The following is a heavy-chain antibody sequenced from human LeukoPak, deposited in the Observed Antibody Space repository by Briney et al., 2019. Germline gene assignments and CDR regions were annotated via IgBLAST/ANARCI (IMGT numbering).Heavy chain of an antibody. CDR1: GGSISSGGYS. D-gene: IGHD2-15*01. Sequence: PSQTLSLTCAVSGGSISSGGYSWSWIRQPPGKGLEWIGYIYYSGSTYYNPSLKSRVTISVDTSKNQFSLKLSSVTAADAAVYYCARGSKVYCSGGSCYSAFVYWGQGTLVTVSS. CDR3: ARGSKVYCSGGSCYSAFVY. CDR2: IYYSGST. V-gene: IGHV4-30-4*07. J-gene: IGHJ4*02.